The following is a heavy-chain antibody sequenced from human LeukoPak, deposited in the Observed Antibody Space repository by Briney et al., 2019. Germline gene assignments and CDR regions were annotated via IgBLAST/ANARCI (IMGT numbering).Heavy chain of an antibody. CDR2: INHSGST. J-gene: IGHJ6*03. Sequence: SETLSLTCAVYGGSFSGYYWSWIRQPPGKGLEWIGEINHSGSTNYNPSLKSRVTISVDTSKNQFSLKLSSVTAADTAVYYCARLGLNKDPVLLWFNYYYYYMDVWGKGTTVTISS. CDR3: ARLGLNKDPVLLWFNYYYYYMDV. V-gene: IGHV4-34*01. D-gene: IGHD3-10*01. CDR1: GGSFSGYY.